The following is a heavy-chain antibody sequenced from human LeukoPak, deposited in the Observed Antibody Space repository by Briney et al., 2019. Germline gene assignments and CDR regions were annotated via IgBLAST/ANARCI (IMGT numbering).Heavy chain of an antibody. V-gene: IGHV4-39*01. CDR1: GGSISSSSYY. CDR3: ARRGAAAIDP. CDR2: IYYSGST. Sequence: SETLSLTCTVSGGSISSSSYYWGWIRQPTGKGLEWIGSIYYSGSTYYNPSLKSRVTISVDTSKNQFSLKLSSVTAADTAVYYCARRGAAAIDPWGQGTLVTVSS. D-gene: IGHD6-13*01. J-gene: IGHJ5*02.